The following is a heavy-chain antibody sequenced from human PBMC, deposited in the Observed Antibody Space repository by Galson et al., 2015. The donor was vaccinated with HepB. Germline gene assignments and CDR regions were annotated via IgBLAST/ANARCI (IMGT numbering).Heavy chain of an antibody. Sequence: SVKVSCKASGYTFTSYYMHWVRQAPGQGLEWMGIINPSGGNTNYAQKLQGRVTMTTDTFTSTAYMELRSLRSDDTAVYYCARGAWYYYDSSGYYYPFDYWGQGTLVTVSS. CDR1: GYTFTSYY. CDR2: INPSGGNT. V-gene: IGHV1-46*01. D-gene: IGHD3-22*01. J-gene: IGHJ4*02. CDR3: ARGAWYYYDSSGYYYPFDY.